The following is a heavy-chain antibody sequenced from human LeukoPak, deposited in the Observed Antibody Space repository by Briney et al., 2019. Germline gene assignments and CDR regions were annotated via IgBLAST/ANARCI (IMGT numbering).Heavy chain of an antibody. V-gene: IGHV3-15*01. CDR2: IKSKTDGGAI. CDR1: GFAFSNAW. CDR3: TASLYSGRYFDY. D-gene: IGHD1-26*01. J-gene: IGHJ4*02. Sequence: KAGGSLRLSCAASGFAFSNAWMNWVRQTPGKGLEWVGRIKSKTDGGAIDYAAPVKGRFTISRDDSKNTLYLQMNSLTTEDTAIYHCTASLYSGRYFDYWGQGTLVTVSS.